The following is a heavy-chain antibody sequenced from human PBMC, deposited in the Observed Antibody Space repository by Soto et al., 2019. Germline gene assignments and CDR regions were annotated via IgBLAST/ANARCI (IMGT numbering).Heavy chain of an antibody. CDR2: ISYDGSNK. CDR3: AKGEYSSSWQY. V-gene: IGHV3-30*18. D-gene: IGHD6-13*01. Sequence: QVQLVESGGGVVQPGRSLRLSCAASGFTFSSYGMHWVRQAPGKGLEWVAVISYDGSNKYYADSVKGRFTISRDNSKNTLYLQMNSLRAEDTAVYYCAKGEYSSSWQYWGQGTLVTVSS. J-gene: IGHJ4*02. CDR1: GFTFSSYG.